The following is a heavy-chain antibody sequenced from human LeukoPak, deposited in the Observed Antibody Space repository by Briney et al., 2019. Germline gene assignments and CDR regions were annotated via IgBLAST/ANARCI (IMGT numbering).Heavy chain of an antibody. CDR1: GFTFSGYG. V-gene: IGHV3-30*03. D-gene: IGHD6-19*01. CDR2: ISYDGSNK. CDR3: ARDLVAGTPDYFDY. J-gene: IGHJ4*02. Sequence: GGSLRLSCAASGFTFSGYGMHWVRQAPGKGLEWVAVISYDGSNKYYADSVKGRFIISRDNSKNTLYVQMNSLRAEDTAVYYCARDLVAGTPDYFDYWSQGTLVTVSS.